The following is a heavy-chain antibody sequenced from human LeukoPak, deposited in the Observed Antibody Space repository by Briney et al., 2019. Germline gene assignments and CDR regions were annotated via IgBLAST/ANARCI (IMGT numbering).Heavy chain of an antibody. J-gene: IGHJ5*02. D-gene: IGHD3-3*01. Sequence: ASVTVSCKASGYTFTGYYIHWVRPTPGQELEGMGWIIPSNGGTTYAHKFRGRLTMTRDTSFNTAYLELNRLICDDTAVYYCARELTFGVVNIWFDPWGQGTLVTVSS. V-gene: IGHV1-2*02. CDR1: GYTFTGYY. CDR2: IIPSNGGT. CDR3: ARELTFGVVNIWFDP.